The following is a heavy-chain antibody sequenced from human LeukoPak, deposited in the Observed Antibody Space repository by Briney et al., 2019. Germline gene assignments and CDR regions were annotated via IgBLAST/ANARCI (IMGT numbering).Heavy chain of an antibody. Sequence: SGGSLRLSCAVSGFTVNSHYMSWVRQAPGKGLEWISLIYSGGSTFYADSVKGRFTISRDNSKNILYLQMNNLRAEDSAMYYCAKLSDYWGQGTLVTVSS. V-gene: IGHV3-53*01. CDR3: AKLSDY. J-gene: IGHJ4*02. CDR2: IYSGGST. CDR1: GFTVNSHY. D-gene: IGHD3-3*02.